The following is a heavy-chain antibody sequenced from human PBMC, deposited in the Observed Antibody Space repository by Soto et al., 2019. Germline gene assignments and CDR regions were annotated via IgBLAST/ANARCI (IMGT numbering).Heavy chain of an antibody. CDR3: APTTYCSSTSCYTSGAKGFDH. V-gene: IGHV2-5*02. Sequence: SGPTLVNPTQTLTLTCTFSGFSLSTSGVGVGWIRQPPGKALEWLALIYWDDDKRYSPSLKSRLTITKDTSKNQVVLTMTNMDLVDTATYYCAPTTYCSSTSCYTSGAKGFDHWGQ. CDR2: IYWDDDK. J-gene: IGHJ5*02. CDR1: GFSLSTSGVG. D-gene: IGHD2-2*02.